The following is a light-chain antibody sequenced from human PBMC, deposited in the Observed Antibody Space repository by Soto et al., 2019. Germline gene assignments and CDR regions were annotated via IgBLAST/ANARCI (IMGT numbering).Light chain of an antibody. CDR1: PSVTNF. CDR2: GAF. J-gene: IGKJ5*01. V-gene: IGKV3-11*01. CDR3: QQRNVWPPVT. Sequence: VLTQSPGTLSLSPGGRATLSCRASPSVTNFLAWYQQKPGQAPRLLIYGAFNRATGIPARFSGSVSGTDFTLTISSLEPEDSAAYYCQQRNVWPPVTFGQGTRLEIK.